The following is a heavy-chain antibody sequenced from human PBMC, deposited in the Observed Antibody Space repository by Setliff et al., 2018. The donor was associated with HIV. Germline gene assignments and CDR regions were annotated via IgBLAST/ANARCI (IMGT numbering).Heavy chain of an antibody. CDR2: ISTTGST. D-gene: IGHD3-9*01. CDR3: ARGHDNRYYYFYYMDV. Sequence: SETLSLTCTVSGDSISSGSYFWIWIRQPAGKGLEWIGHISTTGSTNYSPSLKSRVIMSVDTSRNQFSLKLSSVTAADTAVYYCARGHDNRYYYFYYMDVWGKGTTVTVSS. J-gene: IGHJ6*03. V-gene: IGHV4-61*09. CDR1: GDSISSGSYF.